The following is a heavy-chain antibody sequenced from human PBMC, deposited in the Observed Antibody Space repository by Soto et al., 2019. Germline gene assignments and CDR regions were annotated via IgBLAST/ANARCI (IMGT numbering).Heavy chain of an antibody. CDR2: ISYDGSNK. CDR3: AKERIAAVPDWFDP. CDR1: GFTFSSYG. D-gene: IGHD6-13*01. Sequence: QVQLVESGGGVVQPGRSLRLSCAASGFTFSSYGMHWVRQAPGKGLEWVAVISYDGSNKYYADSVKGRFTISRDNSKNTLYLQMNSLRADDTAVYYCAKERIAAVPDWFDPWGQGTLVTVSS. J-gene: IGHJ5*02. V-gene: IGHV3-30*18.